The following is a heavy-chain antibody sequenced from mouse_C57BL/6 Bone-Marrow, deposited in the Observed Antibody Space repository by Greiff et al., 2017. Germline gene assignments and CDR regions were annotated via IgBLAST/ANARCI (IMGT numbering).Heavy chain of an antibody. Sequence: QVQLQQSGAELVRPGASVKLSCKASGYTFTDYYINWVKQRPGQGLEWIARIYPGSGNTYYNEKFKGKATLTAEKSSSTAYMQLSSLTSEDSAVYFCARWGDGYSIAYWGQGTLVTVSA. D-gene: IGHD2-3*01. CDR2: IYPGSGNT. V-gene: IGHV1-76*01. J-gene: IGHJ3*01. CDR1: GYTFTDYY. CDR3: ARWGDGYSIAY.